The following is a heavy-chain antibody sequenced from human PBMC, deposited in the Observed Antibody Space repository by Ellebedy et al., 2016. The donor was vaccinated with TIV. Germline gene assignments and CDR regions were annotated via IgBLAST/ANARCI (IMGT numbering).Heavy chain of an antibody. J-gene: IGHJ6*02. Sequence: ASVKVSXXASGYTFTSYGISWVRQAPGQGLEWMGWISAYNGNTNYAQKLQGRVTMTTDTSTSTAYMELSRLRSDDTAVYYCARDISSSSEDYGMDVWGQGTTVTVSS. V-gene: IGHV1-18*04. D-gene: IGHD6-6*01. CDR2: ISAYNGNT. CDR1: GYTFTSYG. CDR3: ARDISSSSEDYGMDV.